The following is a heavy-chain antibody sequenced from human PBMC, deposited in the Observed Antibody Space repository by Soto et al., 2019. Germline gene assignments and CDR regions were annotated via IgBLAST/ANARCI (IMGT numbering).Heavy chain of an antibody. D-gene: IGHD3-10*02. CDR1: GFTFSGCW. J-gene: IGHJ4*02. CDR2: IKSDGSGT. V-gene: IGHV3-74*03. Sequence: GGSLRLSCAASGFTFSGCWMHWVRQAPGKGLEWVSRIKSDGSGTTYADSVQGRFSISGDNAKNTVYLQMDSLRVEDTAVYYCCRNAICVRGVSDEYWGQGPPVTVSS. CDR3: CRNAICVRGVSDEY.